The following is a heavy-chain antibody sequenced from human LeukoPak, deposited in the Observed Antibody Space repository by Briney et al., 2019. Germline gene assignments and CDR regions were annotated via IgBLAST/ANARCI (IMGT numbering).Heavy chain of an antibody. D-gene: IGHD3-22*01. V-gene: IGHV1-69*05. J-gene: IGHJ4*02. CDR2: IIPIFGTA. Sequence: ASVKVSCKASGGTFSSYAISWVRQAPGQGLEWMGGIIPIFGTANYAQKFQGRVTITTDESTSTAYIELSSLRSEDTAVYYCARVHDSSGYYPYYFDYWGQGTLVTVSS. CDR3: ARVHDSSGYYPYYFDY. CDR1: GGTFSSYA.